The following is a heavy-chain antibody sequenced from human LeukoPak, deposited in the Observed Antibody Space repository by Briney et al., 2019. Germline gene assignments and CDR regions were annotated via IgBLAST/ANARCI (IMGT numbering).Heavy chain of an antibody. CDR1: SLTFSSYA. CDR2: ISGSGGST. CDR3: AKNTDYDILTEFDY. V-gene: IGHV3-23*01. D-gene: IGHD3-9*01. J-gene: IGHJ4*02. Sequence: GSLTLSCAASSLTFSSYAMSWLRQAPGKGLEWVSDISGSGGSTDYADSVKGRFTISRDNSKNTLYLQMNSLRAEDTAVYYCAKNTDYDILTEFDYWGQGTLVTASS.